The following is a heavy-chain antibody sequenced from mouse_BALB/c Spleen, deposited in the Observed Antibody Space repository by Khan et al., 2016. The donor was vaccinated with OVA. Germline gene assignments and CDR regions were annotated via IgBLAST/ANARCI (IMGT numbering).Heavy chain of an antibody. CDR3: AKIFYGNSYAMDY. V-gene: IGHV1-77*01. CDR1: GYTFTDYD. J-gene: IGHJ4*01. Sequence: VQLQQSGPELVKPGASVKMSCKTSGYTFTDYDIRWVKQRTGQGLEWIGEIYPGSGSTYYNEKFKGKATLTADKSSNTAYMQLSSLPSEDSAVYFCAKIFYGNSYAMDYWGQGTAVTVSS. D-gene: IGHD2-1*01. CDR2: IYPGSGST.